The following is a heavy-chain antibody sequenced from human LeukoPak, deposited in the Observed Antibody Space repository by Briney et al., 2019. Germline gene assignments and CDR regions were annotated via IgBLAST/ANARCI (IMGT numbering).Heavy chain of an antibody. Sequence: GGSLRLSCAASGFTFSSYGMHWVRQAPGKGLEWVAVISYDGSNKYYADSVKGRFTTSRDNSKNTLYLQMNSLRAEDTAVYYCASPFEDIVVVPAANNWFDPWGQGTLVTVSS. CDR2: ISYDGSNK. D-gene: IGHD2-2*01. CDR1: GFTFSSYG. J-gene: IGHJ5*02. CDR3: ASPFEDIVVVPAANNWFDP. V-gene: IGHV3-30*03.